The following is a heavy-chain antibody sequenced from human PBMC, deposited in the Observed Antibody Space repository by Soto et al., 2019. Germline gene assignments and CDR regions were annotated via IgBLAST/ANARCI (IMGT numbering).Heavy chain of an antibody. CDR3: ARDRQQQLVQFWFDP. CDR2: IWYDGSNK. CDR1: GFTFSSYG. Sequence: GGSLRLSCAASGFTFSSYGMHWVRQAPGKGLEWVAVIWYDGSNKYYADSVKGRFTISRDNSKNTLYLQMNSLRAEDTAVYYCARDRQQQLVQFWFDPWGQGTLVTVSS. D-gene: IGHD6-13*01. J-gene: IGHJ5*02. V-gene: IGHV3-33*01.